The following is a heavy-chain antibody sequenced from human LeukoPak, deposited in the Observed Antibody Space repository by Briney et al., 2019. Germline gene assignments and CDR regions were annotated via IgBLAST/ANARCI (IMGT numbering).Heavy chain of an antibody. V-gene: IGHV3-48*03. D-gene: IGHD1-26*01. J-gene: IGHJ4*02. Sequence: GGSLRPSCAASGFTFSTYEMNWVRQAPGKGLEWVSYIRSSGSTTYYADSVKGRFTISRDNAKSSLFLQMNSLRPEDTAVYYCAAGILGFDSGSWGQGTVTVSS. CDR3: AAGILGFDSGS. CDR1: GFTFSTYE. CDR2: IRSSGSTT.